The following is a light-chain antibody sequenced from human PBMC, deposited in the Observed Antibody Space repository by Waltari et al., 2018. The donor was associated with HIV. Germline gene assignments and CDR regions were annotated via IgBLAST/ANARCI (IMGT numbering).Light chain of an antibody. J-gene: IGLJ1*01. CDR3: QVWDSSSVHYV. CDR1: CPQSQV. CDR2: DDR. V-gene: IGLV3-21*02. Sequence: SYVPTQPPSLSVASGQTSRTTGARRCPQSQVVRGSQQKPGQAPLLVVYDDRDRPSGIPDRFSGGNSGNTATLTISRGEVGDEADYYCQVWDSSSVHYVFGGGTRVTVL.